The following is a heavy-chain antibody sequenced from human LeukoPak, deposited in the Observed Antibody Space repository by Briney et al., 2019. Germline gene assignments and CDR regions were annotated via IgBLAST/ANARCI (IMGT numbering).Heavy chain of an antibody. D-gene: IGHD3-16*01. CDR1: GFTFSNYE. V-gene: IGHV3-48*03. J-gene: IGHJ4*02. Sequence: GGSLRLSCAASGFTFSNYEMNWVRQAPGKGLEWVSYISSSVSTIYYADSVKGRFTISRDNAKNSLYLQMNSLRAEDTAVYYCARGWGWFDYWGQGTLVTVSS. CDR2: ISSSVSTI. CDR3: ARGWGWFDY.